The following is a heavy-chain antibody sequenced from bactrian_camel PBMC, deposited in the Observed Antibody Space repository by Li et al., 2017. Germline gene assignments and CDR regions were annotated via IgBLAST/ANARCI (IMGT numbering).Heavy chain of an antibody. CDR2: IYTSGGRT. D-gene: IGHD7*01. V-gene: IGHV3S40*01. CDR3: AAGVPYEGCYPRVASSNFRT. J-gene: IGHJ6*01. Sequence: VQLVESGGGSVQAGGSLGLSCAASEYTYSSNCMGWFRQAPGKGREGVATIYTSGGRTYYTDSVKGRFTISQDNAKNTVYLQMNSLKPEDTAMYYCAAGVPYEGCYPRVASSNFRTWGRGTQVTVS. CDR1: EYTYSSNC.